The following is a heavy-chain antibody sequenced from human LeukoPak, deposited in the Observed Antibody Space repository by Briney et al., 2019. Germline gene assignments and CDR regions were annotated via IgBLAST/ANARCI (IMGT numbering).Heavy chain of an antibody. Sequence: ASVKVSCKASGYTFTSSGISWVRQAPGQRLEWMGWLSAYNGNTNYAQKLQGRVTMTTDTSTRTAYMELRSLRSDDTAVYYCARGAYNWNPGLRGWFDPWGQGTLVTVSS. V-gene: IGHV1-18*01. CDR2: LSAYNGNT. D-gene: IGHD1-20*01. J-gene: IGHJ5*02. CDR1: GYTFTSSG. CDR3: ARGAYNWNPGLRGWFDP.